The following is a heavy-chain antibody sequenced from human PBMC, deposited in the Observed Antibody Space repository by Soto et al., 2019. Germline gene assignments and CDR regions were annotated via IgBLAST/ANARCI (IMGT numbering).Heavy chain of an antibody. D-gene: IGHD3-10*01. CDR3: ARDQVRGVGDAFDI. CDR1: GGSISSGGYY. J-gene: IGHJ3*02. CDR2: IYYSGST. Sequence: SETLSLTCTVSGGSISSGGYYWSWIRQHPGKGLEWIGYIYYSGSTYYNPSLKSRVTISVDTSKNQFSLKLSSVTAADTAVYYCARDQVRGVGDAFDIWGQGTMVTVSS. V-gene: IGHV4-31*03.